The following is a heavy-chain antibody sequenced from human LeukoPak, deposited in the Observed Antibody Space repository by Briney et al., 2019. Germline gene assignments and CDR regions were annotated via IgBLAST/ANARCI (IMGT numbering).Heavy chain of an antibody. D-gene: IGHD3-22*01. V-gene: IGHV3-33*01. CDR1: GFMFNTYG. CDR3: ARAPSSGYPRYNYNGMDV. CDR2: LWYDGSDK. Sequence: PGGSLRLSCAASGFMFNTYGMHWVRQAPGKGLKWVASLWYDGSDKNYADSVKGRFSISRDNSKNTVSLQMSGLRAEDTAVYYCARAPSSGYPRYNYNGMDVWGQGTTVTVS. J-gene: IGHJ6*02.